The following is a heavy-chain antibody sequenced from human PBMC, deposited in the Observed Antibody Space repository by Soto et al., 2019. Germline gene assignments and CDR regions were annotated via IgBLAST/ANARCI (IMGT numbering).Heavy chain of an antibody. CDR2: ISGSGDST. D-gene: IGHD3-22*01. CDR3: ASRNYYDTSGYYYWYYFDF. V-gene: IGHV3-23*01. J-gene: IGHJ4*02. CDR1: GITFSNYA. Sequence: GGSLRLSCASSGITFSNYAMSWVRQAPGKGLEWVSGISGSGDSTYYAESVKGRFTISRDNSKNTVYLQMNSLGAEDTAVYYCASRNYYDTSGYYYWYYFDFWGQGALVTVSS.